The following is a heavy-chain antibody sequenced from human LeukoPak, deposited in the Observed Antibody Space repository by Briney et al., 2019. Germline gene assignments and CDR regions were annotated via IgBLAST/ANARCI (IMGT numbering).Heavy chain of an antibody. CDR3: ASSHYYDSSGYYFQH. Sequence: SVKVSFKASGGTFSSYAISWVRQAPGQGLEWMGGIIPIFGTANYAQKFQGRVTITADESTSTAYMELSSLRSEDTAVYYCASSHYYDSSGYYFQHWGQGTLVTVSS. V-gene: IGHV1-69*13. J-gene: IGHJ1*01. CDR2: IIPIFGTA. D-gene: IGHD3-22*01. CDR1: GGTFSSYA.